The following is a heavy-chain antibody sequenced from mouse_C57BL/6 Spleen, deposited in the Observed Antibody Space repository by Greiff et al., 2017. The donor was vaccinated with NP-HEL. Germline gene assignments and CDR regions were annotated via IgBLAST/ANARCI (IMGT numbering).Heavy chain of an antibody. Sequence: QVQLQQPGAELVKPGASVKMSCKASGYTFPSYWITWVKQRPGQGLEWIGDIYPGSGSTYYNEKFKSKATLTVETSSSTAYMQLRSLTSEDSAVYYCASKGGDERYFDVGGTGTTVTVSS. CDR3: ASKGGDERYFDV. D-gene: IGHD3-3*01. CDR2: IYPGSGST. V-gene: IGHV1-55*01. J-gene: IGHJ1*03. CDR1: GYTFPSYW.